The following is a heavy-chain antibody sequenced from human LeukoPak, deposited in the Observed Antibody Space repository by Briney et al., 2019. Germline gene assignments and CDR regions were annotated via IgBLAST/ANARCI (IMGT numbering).Heavy chain of an antibody. D-gene: IGHD4-11*01. CDR1: GFTFSSYC. J-gene: IGHJ4*02. CDR2: ISSSSSTI. Sequence: PGGSLRLSCAASGFTFSSYCMDWVRQTPGKGLEWVSYISSSSSTIYYADSVKGRFTISRDNAKNSLYLQMNSLRAEDTAVYYCAYTVTTGYWGQGTLVTVSS. CDR3: AYTVTTGY. V-gene: IGHV3-48*01.